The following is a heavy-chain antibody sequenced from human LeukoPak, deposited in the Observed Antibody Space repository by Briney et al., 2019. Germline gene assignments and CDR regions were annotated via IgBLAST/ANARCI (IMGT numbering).Heavy chain of an antibody. D-gene: IGHD6-19*01. CDR2: ISAYNGNT. V-gene: IGHV1-18*01. J-gene: IGHJ6*02. CDR3: ARDLPGAAVEGTTRGMDV. CDR1: GYIFTSRG. Sequence: ASVKVSCKASGYIFTSRGITWVRQAPGQGLEWMGWISAYNGNTNYAQDVQGRVTVTRDTSTSTAYMELRSLRSDDTAVYFCARDLPGAAVEGTTRGMDVWGQGTTVTVSS.